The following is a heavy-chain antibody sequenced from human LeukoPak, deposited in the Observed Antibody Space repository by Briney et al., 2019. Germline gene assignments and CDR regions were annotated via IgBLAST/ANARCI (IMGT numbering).Heavy chain of an antibody. D-gene: IGHD1-1*01. J-gene: IGHJ6*03. Sequence: ASVKVSCKASGYTFTGYYMHWVRQAPGQGLEWMGWINPNSGGTNYAQKFQGRVTMTRDTSISTAYMELSRLRSDDTAVYYCARAQERQCYYYYYMDVWGKGTTVTVSS. CDR1: GYTFTGYY. V-gene: IGHV1-2*02. CDR2: INPNSGGT. CDR3: ARAQERQCYYYYYMDV.